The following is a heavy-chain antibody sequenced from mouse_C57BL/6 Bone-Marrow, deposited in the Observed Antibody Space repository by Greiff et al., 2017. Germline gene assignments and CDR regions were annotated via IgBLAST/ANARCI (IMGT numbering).Heavy chain of an antibody. V-gene: IGHV10-1*01. J-gene: IGHJ4*01. CDR1: GFSFNTYA. Sequence: EVMLVESGGGLVQPKGSLKLSCAASGFSFNTYALNWVRQAPGKGLEWVARIRSKSNNYATYYADSVKDRFTISRDDSESMLYLQMNNLKTEDTAMYYCVSRGYDGGDYAMDYWGQGTSVTVSS. CDR3: VSRGYDGGDYAMDY. CDR2: IRSKSNNYAT. D-gene: IGHD2-2*01.